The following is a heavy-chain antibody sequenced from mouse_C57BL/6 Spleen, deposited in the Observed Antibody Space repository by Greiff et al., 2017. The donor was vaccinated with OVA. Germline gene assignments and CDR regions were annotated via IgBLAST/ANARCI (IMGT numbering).Heavy chain of an antibody. Sequence: QVQLQQPGAELVKPGASVKLSCKASGYTFTSYWMHWVKQRPGQGLEWIGMIHPNSGSTNYNEKFKSKATLTVDKSSSTAYMQLSSLTSEDSAVYDCARGDYYGSSHQAWFAYWGQGTLVTVSA. J-gene: IGHJ3*01. V-gene: IGHV1-64*01. CDR1: GYTFTSYW. CDR2: IHPNSGST. CDR3: ARGDYYGSSHQAWFAY. D-gene: IGHD1-1*01.